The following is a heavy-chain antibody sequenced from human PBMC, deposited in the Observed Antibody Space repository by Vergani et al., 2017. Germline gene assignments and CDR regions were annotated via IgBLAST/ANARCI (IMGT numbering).Heavy chain of an antibody. Sequence: EVQLVESGGGLVKPGGSLRLSCAASGFTFSSYSMNWVRQAPGKGLEWVSSISSSSSYIYYADSVKGRFTISRDNAKNSLYLQMNSLRAEDTAVYYCARDSPARGSNSCLDYWGQGTLVTVSS. CDR3: ARDSPARGSNSCLDY. CDR2: ISSSSSYI. V-gene: IGHV3-21*01. D-gene: IGHD4-23*01. CDR1: GFTFSSYS. J-gene: IGHJ4*02.